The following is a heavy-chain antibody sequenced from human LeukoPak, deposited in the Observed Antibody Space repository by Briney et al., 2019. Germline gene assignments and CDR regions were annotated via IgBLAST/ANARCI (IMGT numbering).Heavy chain of an antibody. D-gene: IGHD5-18*01. J-gene: IGHJ3*02. CDR2: INHSGST. V-gene: IGHV4-34*01. Sequence: SETLSLTCAVYGGSFSGYYWSWIRQPPGEGLEWIGEINHSGSTNYNPSLKSRVTISVDTSKNQFSLKLSSVTAADTAVYYCARGPGYSNAFDIWGQGTMVTISS. CDR1: GGSFSGYY. CDR3: ARGPGYSNAFDI.